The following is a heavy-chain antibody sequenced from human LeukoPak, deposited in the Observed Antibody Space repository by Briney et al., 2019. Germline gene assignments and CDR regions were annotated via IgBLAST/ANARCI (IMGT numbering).Heavy chain of an antibody. J-gene: IGHJ4*02. CDR2: IYHSGST. Sequence: QASETLSLTCTVSGYSISSGYYWGWIRQPPGKGLEWIGSIYHSGSTYYNPSLKSRVTISLDTSKNQFSLKLSSVTAADTAVYYCAGGKYSYAYFGAYYFDYWGQGTLVTASS. V-gene: IGHV4-38-2*02. CDR1: GYSISSGYY. CDR3: AGGKYSYAYFGAYYFDY. D-gene: IGHD5-18*01.